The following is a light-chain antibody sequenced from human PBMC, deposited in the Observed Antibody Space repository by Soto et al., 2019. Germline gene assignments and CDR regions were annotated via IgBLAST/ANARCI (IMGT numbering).Light chain of an antibody. Sequence: DTPMTQSPSTLSASVGDRVTITCRASQSIRSWLAWYQQKPGKAPKLVVYDAFSLQSGIPSRFSGSGSGTEFTLTISSLQPDDFATYYCQQYNTYPYAFGQGTKLEIK. CDR2: DAF. CDR3: QQYNTYPYA. CDR1: QSIRSW. J-gene: IGKJ2*01. V-gene: IGKV1-5*01.